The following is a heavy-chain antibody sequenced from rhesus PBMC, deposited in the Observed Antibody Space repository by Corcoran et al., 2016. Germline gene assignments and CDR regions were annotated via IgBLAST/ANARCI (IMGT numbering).Heavy chain of an antibody. V-gene: IGHV4-165*01. J-gene: IGHJ1*01. Sequence: QVQLQESGPGLVKPSETLSLPCAVSGGSFIGYSWGWLRPPPGKGLEWIGYISGSSGSTDYNPSLKSRVTISTDTAKNQFSLKLSSVTAADTAVYYCARSNYDGYCECWGQGALVTVSS. CDR1: GGSFIGYS. CDR3: ARSNYDGYCEC. CDR2: ISGSSGST. D-gene: IGHD4-23*01.